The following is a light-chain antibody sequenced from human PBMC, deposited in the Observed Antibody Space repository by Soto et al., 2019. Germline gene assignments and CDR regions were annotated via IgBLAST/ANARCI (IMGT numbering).Light chain of an antibody. J-gene: IGLJ2*01. Sequence: QSVLTQPASVSGSPGQSITISCTGTSCDVGGYNYVSWYQQHPGKAPQLMIYDVSNRPSGVSNRFSGSKSGNTASLTISGLQAEDEADYYCSSYTSSSTGVFGGGTKLTVL. CDR2: DVS. CDR1: SCDVGGYNY. V-gene: IGLV2-14*01. CDR3: SSYTSSSTGV.